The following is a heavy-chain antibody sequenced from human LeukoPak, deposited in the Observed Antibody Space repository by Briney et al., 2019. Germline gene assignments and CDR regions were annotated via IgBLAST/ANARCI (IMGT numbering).Heavy chain of an antibody. Sequence: GESLKISCKGSGYSFTSYWIGWVRQMPGKGLEWMGIIYPGDSDTRYSPPFQGQVTISADKSISTAYLQWSSLKASDTAMYYCASTFRKWYYYDSSGRDAFDIWGQGTMVTVSS. CDR3: ASTFRKWYYYDSSGRDAFDI. J-gene: IGHJ3*02. CDR1: GYSFTSYW. CDR2: IYPGDSDT. V-gene: IGHV5-51*01. D-gene: IGHD3-22*01.